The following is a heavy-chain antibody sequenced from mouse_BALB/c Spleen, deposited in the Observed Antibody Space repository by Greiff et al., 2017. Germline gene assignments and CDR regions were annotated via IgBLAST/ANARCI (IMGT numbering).Heavy chain of an antibody. Sequence: EVQLVESGGGLVQPGGSRKLSCAASGFTFSSFGMHWVRQAPEKGLEWVAYISSGSSTIYYADTVKSRFTISRDNPKNTLFLQMTSLRSEDTAMYYCARSGGNLDYWGQGTTLTVSS. CDR3: ARSGGNLDY. D-gene: IGHD2-1*01. CDR1: GFTFSSFG. CDR2: ISSGSSTI. J-gene: IGHJ2*01. V-gene: IGHV5-17*02.